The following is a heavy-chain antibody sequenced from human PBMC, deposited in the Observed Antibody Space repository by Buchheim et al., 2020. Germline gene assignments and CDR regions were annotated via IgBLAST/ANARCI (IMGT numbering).Heavy chain of an antibody. CDR3: TASYSSTFFSPGY. D-gene: IGHD2-21*01. J-gene: IGHJ4*02. CDR1: GFTFSDHS. CDR2: IKNQVNSFTT. V-gene: IGHV3-72*01. Sequence: EVQLMESGGGLVQPGGSLRLSCAASGFTFSDHSMDWVRQAPGKGLEWVGRIKNQVNSFTTPYAASVKGRFTISRDASENSLYLQMNSVKTEDTAVYFCTASYSSTFFSPGYWGQGTL.